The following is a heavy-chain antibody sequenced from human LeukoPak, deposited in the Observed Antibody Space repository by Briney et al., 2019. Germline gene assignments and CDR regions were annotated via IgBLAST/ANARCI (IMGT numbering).Heavy chain of an antibody. CDR2: IFAGGDV. J-gene: IGHJ3*02. Sequence: GGSLRLSCAASGFSVSNHYMSWVRQAPGKGLEWVSIIFAGGDVYYADSVKGRFTISRDNVKNMVFLQMNRRTGEDTALYYCARVSFYAFDTWGQGTRVTVSS. CDR3: ARVSFYAFDT. V-gene: IGHV3-53*01. D-gene: IGHD2/OR15-2a*01. CDR1: GFSVSNHY.